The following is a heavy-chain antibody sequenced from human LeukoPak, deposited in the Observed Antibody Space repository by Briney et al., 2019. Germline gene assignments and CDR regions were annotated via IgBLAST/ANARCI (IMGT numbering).Heavy chain of an antibody. D-gene: IGHD5-18*01. CDR2: ISFDGTNK. Sequence: PGGSLRLSCAASGFTFSNTWMSWVRQAPGKGLEWVAIISFDGTNKYSADSVKGRFTISRDNSKNALYLQMNSLRAEDTAVYYCARDFRVAARGTLDCWGQGTLVTVSS. J-gene: IGHJ4*02. CDR1: GFTFSNTW. CDR3: ARDFRVAARGTLDC. V-gene: IGHV3-30-3*01.